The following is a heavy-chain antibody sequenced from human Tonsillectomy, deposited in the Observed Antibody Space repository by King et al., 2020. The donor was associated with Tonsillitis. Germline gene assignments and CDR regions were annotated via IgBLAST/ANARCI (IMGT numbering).Heavy chain of an antibody. D-gene: IGHD3-22*01. V-gene: IGHV3-48*01. CDR3: AREPLYYDSGRGAFDI. J-gene: IGHJ3*02. CDR1: GFTFSTYS. Sequence: VQLVESGGGLVQPGGSLRLSCAASGFTFSTYSMNWVRQAPGKGLEWGSCISSSSSTIYSASFVKGRFTISRDNAKNSLYLQMNSLRAEDTAVYYCAREPLYYDSGRGAFDIWGQGTMVTVSS. CDR2: ISSSSSTI.